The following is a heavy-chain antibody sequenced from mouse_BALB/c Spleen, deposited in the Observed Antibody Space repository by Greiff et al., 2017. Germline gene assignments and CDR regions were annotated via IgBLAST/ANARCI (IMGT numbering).Heavy chain of an antibody. CDR2: ISSGGSYT. V-gene: IGHV5-6*01. J-gene: IGHJ2*01. CDR1: GFTFSSYG. CDR3: ARLDGYYFDY. D-gene: IGHD2-3*01. Sequence: EVKLMESGGDLVKPGGSLKLSCAASGFTFSSYGMSWVRQTPDKRLEWVATISSGGSYTYYPDSVKGRFTIPRDNAKNTLYLQMSSLKSEDTAMYYCARLDGYYFDYWGQGTTLTVSS.